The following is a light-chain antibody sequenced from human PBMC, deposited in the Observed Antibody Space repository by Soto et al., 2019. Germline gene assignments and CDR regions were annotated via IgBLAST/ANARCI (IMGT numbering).Light chain of an antibody. J-gene: IGKJ1*01. V-gene: IGKV2-28*01. CDR2: LGS. Sequence: IVMTQSPLSLPVTPGEPASISCRSSQTLPHSNGYNYLDWYLQKPGQSPQLLIYLGSNRASGVPDRFSGSGSGTDFTLKISRVEAEDVGVYYCMQALQTPWTFGQGTKVDIK. CDR1: QTLPHSNGYNY. CDR3: MQALQTPWT.